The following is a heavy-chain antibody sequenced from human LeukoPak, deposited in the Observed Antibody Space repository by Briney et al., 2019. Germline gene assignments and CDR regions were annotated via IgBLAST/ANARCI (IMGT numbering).Heavy chain of an antibody. CDR3: ARSVPSLDYLFDS. J-gene: IGHJ5*01. Sequence: TSETLSLTCTVSGGAISSGGHYWSWIRQHPGKGLEWIGYIYNSGITNYNPSLKSRVTVSVDTSKNQFSLRLTSVTAADTAVYYCARSVPSLDYLFDSWGHGTLVTVSS. CDR1: GGAISSGGHY. CDR2: IYNSGIT. V-gene: IGHV4-61*08. D-gene: IGHD4-11*01.